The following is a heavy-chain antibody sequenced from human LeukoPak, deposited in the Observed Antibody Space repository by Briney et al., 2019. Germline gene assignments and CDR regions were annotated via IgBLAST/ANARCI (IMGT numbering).Heavy chain of an antibody. V-gene: IGHV3-23*01. J-gene: IGHJ4*02. Sequence: GGSLRLSCAASGFTFSIYAMSWVRQAPGKGLEWVSTITGSSVNAYYADSVKGRFTISRDNSRNTLYVQLNSLRAEDTAVYYCATRAYSYDCSLHYFETWGQGALVTVSS. D-gene: IGHD3-16*01. CDR2: ITGSSVNA. CDR1: GFTFSIYA. CDR3: ATRAYSYDCSLHYFET.